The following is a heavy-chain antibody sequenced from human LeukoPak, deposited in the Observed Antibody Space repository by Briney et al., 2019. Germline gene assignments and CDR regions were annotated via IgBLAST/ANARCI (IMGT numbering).Heavy chain of an antibody. V-gene: IGHV3-21*04. J-gene: IGHJ4*02. CDR1: GFTFSSYS. D-gene: IGHD1-26*01. CDR2: ISSSSSYI. CDR3: AKEGRVGATQDRADY. Sequence: GGSLRLSCAASGFTFSSYSMNWVRQAPGKGLEWVSSISSSSSYIYYADSVKGRFTISSDNSKNTLFLQMNSLRAEDTAVYYCAKEGRVGATQDRADYWGQGTLVTVSS.